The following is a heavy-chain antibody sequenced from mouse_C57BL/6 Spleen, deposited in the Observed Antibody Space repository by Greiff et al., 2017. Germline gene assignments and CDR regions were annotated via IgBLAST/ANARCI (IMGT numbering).Heavy chain of an antibody. Sequence: VQLVESGAELARPGASVKLSCKASGYTFTSYGISWVKQRTGQGLEWIGEIYPRSGNTYYNEKFKGKATLTADKSSSTAYMELRSLTSEDSAVYFCARRGDDWFAYWGQGTLVTVSA. CDR3: ARRGDDWFAY. CDR2: IYPRSGNT. CDR1: GYTFTSYG. J-gene: IGHJ3*01. D-gene: IGHD3-3*01. V-gene: IGHV1-81*01.